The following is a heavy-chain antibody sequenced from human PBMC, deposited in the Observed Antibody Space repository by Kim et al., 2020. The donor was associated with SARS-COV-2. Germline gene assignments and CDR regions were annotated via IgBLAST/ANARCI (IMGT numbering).Heavy chain of an antibody. V-gene: IGHV3-23*03. CDR2: IYSGGSST. D-gene: IGHD6-19*01. Sequence: GGSLRLSCAASGFTFSSYAMSWVRQAPGKGLEWVSVIYSGGSSTYYADSVKGRFTISRDNSKNTLYLQMNSLRAEDTAVYYCAKDIDQYSSGWCDYWGQGTLVTVSS. J-gene: IGHJ4*02. CDR1: GFTFSSYA. CDR3: AKDIDQYSSGWCDY.